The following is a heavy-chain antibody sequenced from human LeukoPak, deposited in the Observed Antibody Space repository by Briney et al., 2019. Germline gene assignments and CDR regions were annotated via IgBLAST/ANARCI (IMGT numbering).Heavy chain of an antibody. CDR3: ARDRAVAGERGFDY. D-gene: IGHD6-19*01. Sequence: SQTLSLTCTVSGGSISSGGYYWSWIRQHPGKGLEWIGYIYYSGSTYYNPSLKSRVTISVDTSKNQFSLKLSSLTAADTAVYYCARDRAVAGERGFDYWGQGTLVTVSS. J-gene: IGHJ4*02. V-gene: IGHV4-31*03. CDR2: IYYSGST. CDR1: GGSISSGGYY.